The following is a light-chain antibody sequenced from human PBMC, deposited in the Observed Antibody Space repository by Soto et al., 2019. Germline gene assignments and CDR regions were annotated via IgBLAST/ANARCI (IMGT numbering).Light chain of an antibody. Sequence: IQMSQSPTSLSASVGDTFTITCRALQNIDNSVAWYEQRPGKAPELLIYPASRLQRGAPSRFSGSGSGTDYTLTITGLPPEDFATYFCQQTNTSPRTFGQGTKV. CDR3: QQTNTSPRT. CDR1: QNIDNS. CDR2: PAS. J-gene: IGKJ1*01. V-gene: IGKV1-39*01.